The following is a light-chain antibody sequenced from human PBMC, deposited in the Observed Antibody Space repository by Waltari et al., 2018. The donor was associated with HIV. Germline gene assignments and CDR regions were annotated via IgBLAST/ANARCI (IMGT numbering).Light chain of an antibody. V-gene: IGKV4-1*01. CDR2: WAF. Sequence: DIVMTQSPDSLAVSLGERATINCKSNQSVLYSSNNKNYLAWYQQKPGQPPKLLIYWAFTRESGVPDRFSGSGSETDFTLTISSLQAEDVAVYYCQQYYSTPRTFGQGTKVEIK. CDR1: QSVLYSSNNKNY. CDR3: QQYYSTPRT. J-gene: IGKJ1*01.